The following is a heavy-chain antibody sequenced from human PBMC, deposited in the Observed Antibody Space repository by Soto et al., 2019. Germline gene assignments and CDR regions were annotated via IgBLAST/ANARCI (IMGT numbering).Heavy chain of an antibody. CDR3: VRGAYGSWRMDV. Sequence: EVQLVESGGGLVQPGGSLRLSCAASGFTFSDHYMDWVRQAPGKGLEWVGRTRNKANSYSTEYAASVKGRFTISRDVSKNSMYLQMDSLKTEDTAVYHCVRGAYGSWRMDVWGQGTSVTVSS. V-gene: IGHV3-72*01. CDR1: GFTFSDHY. D-gene: IGHD3-10*01. J-gene: IGHJ6*02. CDR2: TRNKANSYST.